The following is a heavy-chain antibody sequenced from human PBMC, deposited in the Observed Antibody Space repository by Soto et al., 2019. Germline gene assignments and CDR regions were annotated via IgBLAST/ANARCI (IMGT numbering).Heavy chain of an antibody. V-gene: IGHV5-51*01. CDR2: IYPGDSDT. Sequence: GEALKSSCKGSGYSFTSYWIGWVRQMPGKGLEWMGIIYPGDSDTRYSPSFQGQVTISADKSISTAYLQWSSLKASDTAMYYCARLPAHLIAVAGTNYFDYCGQGTMVTVSS. D-gene: IGHD6-19*01. J-gene: IGHJ4*02. CDR1: GYSFTSYW. CDR3: ARLPAHLIAVAGTNYFDY.